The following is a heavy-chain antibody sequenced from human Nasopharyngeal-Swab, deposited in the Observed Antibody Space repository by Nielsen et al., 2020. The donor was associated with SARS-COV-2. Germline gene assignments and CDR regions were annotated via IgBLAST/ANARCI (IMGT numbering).Heavy chain of an antibody. Sequence: ASVKVSCKASGYTFTGYYMHWERQAPGQGLEWMGRINSNSGDTKYAQKFQGRVTMTRDTSISTADMELSRLRSDDTAVYYCARGNSYGYDYWGQGILVTVSS. V-gene: IGHV1-2*06. CDR3: ARGNSYGYDY. CDR2: INSNSGDT. J-gene: IGHJ4*02. CDR1: GYTFTGYY. D-gene: IGHD5-18*01.